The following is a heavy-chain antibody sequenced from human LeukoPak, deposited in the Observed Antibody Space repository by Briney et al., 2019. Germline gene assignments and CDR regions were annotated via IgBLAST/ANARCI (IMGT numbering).Heavy chain of an antibody. CDR2: IYSGGST. J-gene: IGHJ3*02. CDR1: GFTVSSYY. V-gene: IGHV3-53*01. Sequence: QPGGSLRLSCAASGFTVSSYYMSWVRQAPGKGLEWVSVIYSGGSTYYADSVKGRFTLSRDNSKNTLYLQMNSLRAEDTAVYYCARAPQRRAFDIWGQGTMVTVSS. CDR3: ARAPQRRAFDI.